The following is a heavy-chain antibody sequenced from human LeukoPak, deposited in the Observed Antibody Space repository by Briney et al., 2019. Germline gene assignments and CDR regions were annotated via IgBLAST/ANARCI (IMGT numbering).Heavy chain of an antibody. CDR1: AGSISNYY. D-gene: IGHD6-13*01. CDR3: ARLGPAAGTSFDY. CDR2: ISYSGST. Sequence: SETLSLTCTVSAGSISNYYWSWIRQPPGKGLEWIGYISYSGSTNYNPSLKSRVTISVDTSKNQFSLKLSSVTAADTVVYYCARLGPAAGTSFDYWGQGTLVTVSS. J-gene: IGHJ4*02. V-gene: IGHV4-59*08.